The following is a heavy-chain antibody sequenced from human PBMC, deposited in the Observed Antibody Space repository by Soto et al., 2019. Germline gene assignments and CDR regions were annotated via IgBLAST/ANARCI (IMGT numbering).Heavy chain of an antibody. Sequence: ASLNVSFKASGYTFTGYYMHWVRQAPGQGLEWMGWINPNSGGTNYAQKFQGRVTMTRDTSISTAYMELSRLRSDDTAVYYCARDGVSSPTYYYDSSGSQAWFDPWGQGTLVTV. J-gene: IGHJ5*02. V-gene: IGHV1-2*02. CDR1: GYTFTGYY. CDR3: ARDGVSSPTYYYDSSGSQAWFDP. CDR2: INPNSGGT. D-gene: IGHD3-22*01.